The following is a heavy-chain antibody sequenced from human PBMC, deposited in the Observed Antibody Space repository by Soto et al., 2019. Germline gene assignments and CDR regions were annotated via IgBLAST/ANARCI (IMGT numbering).Heavy chain of an antibody. CDR1: GGSMISYH. CDR2: IYYSGST. D-gene: IGHD2-15*01. CDR3: ARRYGGNFDY. Sequence: SETLSLTCTVSGGSMISYHWSWIRQHPGKGLEWIGYIYYSGSTYYNPSLKSRVTISVDTSKNQFSLKLSSVTAADTAVYYCARRYGGNFDYWGQGTLVTVSS. V-gene: IGHV4-59*06. J-gene: IGHJ4*02.